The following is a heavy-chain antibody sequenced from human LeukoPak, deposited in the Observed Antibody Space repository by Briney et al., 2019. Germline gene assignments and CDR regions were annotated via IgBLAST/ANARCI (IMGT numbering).Heavy chain of an antibody. J-gene: IGHJ4*02. CDR3: TSRRIAAAGPFDY. Sequence: PGXXLRLSCTASGFTFGDYAMSWVRQAPGKGLEWVGFIRSKAYGGTTEYAASVKGRFTISRDDSKSIAYLQMNSLKTEDTAVYYCTSRRIAAAGPFDYWGQGTLVTVSS. CDR2: IRSKAYGGTT. V-gene: IGHV3-49*04. CDR1: GFTFGDYA. D-gene: IGHD6-13*01.